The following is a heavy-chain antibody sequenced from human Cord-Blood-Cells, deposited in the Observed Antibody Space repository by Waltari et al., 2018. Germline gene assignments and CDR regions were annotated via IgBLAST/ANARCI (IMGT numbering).Heavy chain of an antibody. V-gene: IGHV4-34*01. CDR1: GGSFSGYY. D-gene: IGHD5-18*01. CDR2: INHSGST. J-gene: IGHJ3*02. CDR3: ARLPPNDI. Sequence: QVQLQQWGAGLLKPSETLSLTCAVYGGSFSGYYWSWIRQPPGKGLEWIGEINHSGSTNSNPSLKSRVTISVDTSKNQFSLKLSSVTAADTAVYYCARLPPNDIWGQGTMVTVSS.